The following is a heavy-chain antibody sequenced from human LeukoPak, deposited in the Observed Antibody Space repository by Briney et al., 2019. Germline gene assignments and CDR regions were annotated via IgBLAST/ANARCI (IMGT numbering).Heavy chain of an antibody. V-gene: IGHV1-69*13. CDR3: AILVVPAAIGNYYGMDV. J-gene: IGHJ6*04. D-gene: IGHD2-2*01. Sequence: GASVKVSCKASGGTFSSYAISWVRQAPGRGLEWMGGIIPIFGTANYAQKFQGRVTITADESTSTAYMELSSLGSEDTAVYYCAILVVPAAIGNYYGMDVWGKGTTVTVSS. CDR1: GGTFSSYA. CDR2: IIPIFGTA.